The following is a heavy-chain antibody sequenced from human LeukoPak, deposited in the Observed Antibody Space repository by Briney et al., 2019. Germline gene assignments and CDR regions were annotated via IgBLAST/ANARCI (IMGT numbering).Heavy chain of an antibody. CDR3: ARNSGRYFYYYYMDV. CDR2: RRYDGSSE. V-gene: IGHV3-30*02. D-gene: IGHD1-26*01. Sequence: PGGSLRLSCAPSGFTFSTYGMHWVRQAPGKGLEWVAFRRYDGSSEYYADSVKGRFTLSRDNSKNTLYLQMNSLRADDTAVYYCARNSGRYFYYYYMDVWGTGNTVTVSS. J-gene: IGHJ6*03. CDR1: GFTFSTYG.